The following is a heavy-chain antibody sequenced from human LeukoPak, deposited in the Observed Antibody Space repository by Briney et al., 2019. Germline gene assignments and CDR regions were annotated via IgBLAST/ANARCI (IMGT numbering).Heavy chain of an antibody. CDR3: ASRCSSTSCYARHFDY. CDR1: GYTFTSYY. V-gene: IGHV1-46*01. CDR2: INPSGGST. Sequence: GASVKVSCKASGYTFTSYYMHWVRQAPGQGLEWMGIINPSGGSTSYAQKFQGRVTMTRDTSTSTVYMELSSLRSEDTAVYYCASRCSSTSCYARHFDYWGQGTLVTVSS. D-gene: IGHD2-2*01. J-gene: IGHJ4*02.